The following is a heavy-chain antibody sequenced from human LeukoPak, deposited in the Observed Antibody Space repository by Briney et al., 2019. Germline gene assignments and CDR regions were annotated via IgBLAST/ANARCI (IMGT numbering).Heavy chain of an antibody. CDR2: IYYSGST. J-gene: IGHJ3*02. D-gene: IGHD3-3*01. V-gene: IGHV4-59*12. CDR1: GGSISSYY. CDR3: ARDRMYYDSANAFDI. Sequence: SETLSLTCTVSGGSISSYYWSWIRQLPGKGLEWIGYIYYSGSTNYNPSLKSRVTISVDTSKNQFSLKLSSVTAADTAVYYCARDRMYYDSANAFDIWGQGTMVTVSS.